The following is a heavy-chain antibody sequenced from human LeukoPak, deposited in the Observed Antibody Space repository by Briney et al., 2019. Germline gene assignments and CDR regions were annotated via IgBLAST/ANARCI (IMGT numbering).Heavy chain of an antibody. CDR1: RFTFSNYA. J-gene: IGHJ4*02. V-gene: IGHV3-53*01. D-gene: IGHD3-22*01. CDR3: ARGMSYYDSSGYYDAGYSDY. CDR2: IYRVGNT. Sequence: GGSLRLSCAASRFTFSNYAMGWVRQAPGKGLEWVSVIYRVGNTHYADSVKGRFTISRDNSKNTLYLQMNSLRAEDTAVYYCARGMSYYDSSGYYDAGYSDYWGQGTLVTVSS.